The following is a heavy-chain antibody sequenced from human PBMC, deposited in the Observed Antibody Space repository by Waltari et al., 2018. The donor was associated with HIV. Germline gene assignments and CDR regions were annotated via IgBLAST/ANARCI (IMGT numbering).Heavy chain of an antibody. CDR3: ARDLGSSSWYNYYYGMDV. Sequence: EVQLVQSGGGLIQPGGSLRLSCAASGFTVSSNYMSWVRQAPGKGLEWVLVIYSGGNTDYADSGKGRFTICRDNSKNTLYLQLNSLRAEDSAVYYCARDLGSSSWYNYYYGMDVWGQGTTVTVSS. CDR1: GFTVSSNY. D-gene: IGHD6-13*01. CDR2: IYSGGNT. V-gene: IGHV3-53*01. J-gene: IGHJ6*02.